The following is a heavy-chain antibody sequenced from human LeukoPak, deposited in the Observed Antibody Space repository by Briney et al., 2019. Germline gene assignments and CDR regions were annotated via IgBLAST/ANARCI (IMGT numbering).Heavy chain of an antibody. CDR2: IRHDGSNK. CDR3: AKDWGYSGYDENDAFDI. V-gene: IGHV3-30*02. J-gene: IGHJ3*02. D-gene: IGHD5-12*01. Sequence: PGGSLRLSCAASGFTFSSYGMHWVRQAPGKGLEWVAFIRHDGSNKYYADSVKGRFTISRDNSKNTLYLQMNSLRAEDTAVYYCAKDWGYSGYDENDAFDIWGQGTMVTVPS. CDR1: GFTFSSYG.